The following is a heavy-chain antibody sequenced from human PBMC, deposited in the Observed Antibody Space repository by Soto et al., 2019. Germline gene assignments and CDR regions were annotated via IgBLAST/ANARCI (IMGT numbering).Heavy chain of an antibody. V-gene: IGHV2-5*02. CDR2: VYWDGDK. J-gene: IGHJ4*02. CDR3: AHRRGSWYYFDY. CDR1: GFSLSTSGVG. D-gene: IGHD3-10*01. Sequence: QITLKESGPTLVKPTETLTLTCTFSGFSLSTSGVGVGWIRQPPGKALEWLALVYWDGDKRYSPSLKSRLTSTKGTSNNQVVLTMTNMDPVDTATYYCAHRRGSWYYFDYWGQGTLVTVSS.